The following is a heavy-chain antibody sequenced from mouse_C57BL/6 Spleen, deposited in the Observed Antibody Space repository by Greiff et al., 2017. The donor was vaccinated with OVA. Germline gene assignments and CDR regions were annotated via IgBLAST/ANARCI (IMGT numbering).Heavy chain of an antibody. CDR3: ARGGYSNYEAMDY. CDR1: GFTFSDYY. D-gene: IGHD2-5*01. V-gene: IGHV5-12*01. Sequence: EVMLVESGGGLVQPGGSLKLSCAASGFTFSDYYMYWVRQTPEKRLEWVAYISNGGGSTYYPDTVKGRFTISRDNAKNTLYLQMSRLKSEDTAMYYCARGGYSNYEAMDYWGQGTSVTVSS. CDR2: ISNGGGST. J-gene: IGHJ4*01.